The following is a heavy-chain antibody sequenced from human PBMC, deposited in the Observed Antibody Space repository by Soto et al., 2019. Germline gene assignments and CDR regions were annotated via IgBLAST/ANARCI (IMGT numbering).Heavy chain of an antibody. Sequence: LRLSCAASGFTFSSYAMHWVRQAPGKGLEWVAVILYDGSNKYYADSVKGRFTISRDNSKNTLYLQMNSLRAEDTAVYYCARGWIQLWSHLQHWGQGTLVTVSS. J-gene: IGHJ1*01. CDR2: ILYDGSNK. D-gene: IGHD5-18*01. CDR3: ARGWIQLWSHLQH. CDR1: GFTFSSYA. V-gene: IGHV3-30-3*01.